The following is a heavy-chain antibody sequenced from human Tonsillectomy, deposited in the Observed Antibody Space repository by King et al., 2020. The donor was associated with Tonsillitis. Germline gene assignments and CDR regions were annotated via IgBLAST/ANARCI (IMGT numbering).Heavy chain of an antibody. CDR2: IYYSGST. CDR1: GGSISSGDYY. CDR3: ARAAAGDLDAYWFDP. D-gene: IGHD6-13*01. Sequence: VQLQESGPGLVKPSQTLSLTCTVSGGSISSGDYYWRWIRQPPGKGLEWIGYIYYSGSTYYNPSLKSRVTISVDTSKNQFSLKLSSVTAADTAVYYCARAAAGDLDAYWFDPWGQGNLVTVSS. V-gene: IGHV4-30-4*01. J-gene: IGHJ5*02.